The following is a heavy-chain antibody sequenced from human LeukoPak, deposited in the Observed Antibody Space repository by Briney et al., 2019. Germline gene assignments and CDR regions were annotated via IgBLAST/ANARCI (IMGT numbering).Heavy chain of an antibody. CDR3: ARSTRYYYDSSGYYAFVY. V-gene: IGHV4-34*01. CDR1: GGSFSGYY. Sequence: PSETLSLNCAVYGGSFSGYYWSWIRQPPGKGLEWIGEINHSGSTNYNPSLKSRVTISVDTSKNQFSLKLSSVTAADTAVYYCARSTRYYYDSSGYYAFVYWGQGTLVTVSS. CDR2: INHSGST. D-gene: IGHD3-22*01. J-gene: IGHJ4*02.